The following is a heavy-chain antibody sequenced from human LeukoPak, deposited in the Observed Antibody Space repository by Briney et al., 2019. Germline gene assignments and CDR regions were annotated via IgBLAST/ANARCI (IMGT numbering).Heavy chain of an antibody. CDR1: GGSISSSSYY. J-gene: IGHJ4*02. CDR2: IYYSGST. CDR3: ARHGGSGYYYRFDY. D-gene: IGHD3-22*01. Sequence: SETLSLTCTVSGGSISSSSYYWGWIRQPPGKGLEWIGSIYYSGSTYYNPSLKSRVTISVDTSKNQFSLKLSSVTAADTAVYYCARHGGSGYYYRFDYWGQGALVTVSS. V-gene: IGHV4-39*01.